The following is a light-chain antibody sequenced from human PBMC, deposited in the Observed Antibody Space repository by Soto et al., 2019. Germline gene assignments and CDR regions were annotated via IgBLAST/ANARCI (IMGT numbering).Light chain of an antibody. CDR1: QSVSTN. Sequence: EIVMTQSPSTLSVSKGERATLSCRASQSVSTNLAWYQQKPGQGPRLLIFGASSRATGIPARFSGSGSGTEFTLTISSLQSEDFAVYYCQQYNNWPPGTFGQGTKVDI. CDR3: QQYNNWPPGT. J-gene: IGKJ1*01. CDR2: GAS. V-gene: IGKV3D-15*01.